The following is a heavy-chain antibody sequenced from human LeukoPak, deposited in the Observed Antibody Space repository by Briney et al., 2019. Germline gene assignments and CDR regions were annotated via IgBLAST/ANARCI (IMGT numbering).Heavy chain of an antibody. CDR3: ARTYYDFWSGYYSVYYFDY. Sequence: SETLSVTCAVYGGSFSDYNWTWIRQPPGKGLEWIGEIGHNGTTNYNPSLKGRVTISLDTSKNQFSLKLSSVTAADTAVYYCARTYYDFWSGYYSVYYFDYWGQGTLVTVSS. J-gene: IGHJ4*02. CDR1: GGSFSDYN. V-gene: IGHV4-34*01. CDR2: IGHNGTT. D-gene: IGHD3-3*01.